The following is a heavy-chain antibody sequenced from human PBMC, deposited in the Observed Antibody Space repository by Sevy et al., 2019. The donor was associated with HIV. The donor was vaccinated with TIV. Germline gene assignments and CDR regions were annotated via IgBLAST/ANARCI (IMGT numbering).Heavy chain of an antibody. CDR1: GFTFSSYS. CDR2: ISSSSSTI. Sequence: GGSLRLSCAASGFTFSSYSMNWVRQAPGKGLEWVSYISSSSSTIYYADSVKGRFTISRDNAKNSLYLQMNSLRDEDTAVYYCARGGYYDSSGYYDFDYWGQGNLVTVSS. D-gene: IGHD3-22*01. CDR3: ARGGYYDSSGYYDFDY. J-gene: IGHJ4*02. V-gene: IGHV3-48*02.